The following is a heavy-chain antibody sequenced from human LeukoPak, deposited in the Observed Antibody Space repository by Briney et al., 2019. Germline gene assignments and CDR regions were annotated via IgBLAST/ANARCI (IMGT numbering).Heavy chain of an antibody. CDR3: ARDRGGYTYSHDY. CDR1: GGSFSGYY. CDR2: INHSGST. J-gene: IGHJ4*02. Sequence: SETLSLTCAVYGGSFSGYYWSWIRQPPGKGLEWIGEINHSGSTNYNPSLKSRVTISMDKSKNQLSLKLNFVTAADTAVYYCARDRGGYTYSHDYWGQGTLVTVSP. D-gene: IGHD5-18*01. V-gene: IGHV4-34*01.